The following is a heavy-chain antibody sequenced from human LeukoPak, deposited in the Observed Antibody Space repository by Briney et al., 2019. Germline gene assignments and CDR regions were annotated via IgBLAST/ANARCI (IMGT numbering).Heavy chain of an antibody. J-gene: IGHJ3*02. CDR3: ARDVFLPDAFDI. Sequence: ASVKVSCKASGNTFTSYFMKWVRQAPGQGLEWMGWININTGNPTYAQGFTGRFVFSLDTSVTTAYLQISSLKPEDTAVYYCARDVFLPDAFDIWGQGTMVTVSS. CDR2: ININTGNP. D-gene: IGHD2/OR15-2a*01. CDR1: GNTFTSYF. V-gene: IGHV7-4-1*02.